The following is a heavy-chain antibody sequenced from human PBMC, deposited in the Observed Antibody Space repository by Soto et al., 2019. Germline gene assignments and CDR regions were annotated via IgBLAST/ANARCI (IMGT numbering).Heavy chain of an antibody. Sequence: PGGSLRLSCAASGVTLRNYAMSWVRQAPGGGLEWVSSITGSGGSTYYADSVKGRFTIARDNSKNTLYLQMNSLRAEDTALYYCAKDAQELAPTPGFDPWGQGNLLTVSS. D-gene: IGHD1-26*01. CDR2: ITGSGGST. CDR1: GVTLRNYA. CDR3: AKDAQELAPTPGFDP. J-gene: IGHJ5*02. V-gene: IGHV3-23*01.